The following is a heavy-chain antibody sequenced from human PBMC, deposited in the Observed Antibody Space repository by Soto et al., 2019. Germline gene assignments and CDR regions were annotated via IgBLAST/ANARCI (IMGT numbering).Heavy chain of an antibody. CDR3: ARNYGPEMATPEYYYYGMDV. Sequence: ASVKVSCKASGGTFSSYAISWVRQAPGQGLEWMGGIIPIFGTANYAQKFQGRVTITADKSTSTAYMELSSLRSEDTAVYYCARNYGPEMATPEYYYYGMDVWGQGTTVTVSS. CDR2: IIPIFGTA. J-gene: IGHJ6*02. CDR1: GGTFSSYA. D-gene: IGHD5-12*01. V-gene: IGHV1-69*06.